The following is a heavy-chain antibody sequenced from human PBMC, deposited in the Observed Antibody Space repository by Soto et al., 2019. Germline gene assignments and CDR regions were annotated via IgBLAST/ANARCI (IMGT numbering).Heavy chain of an antibody. CDR3: AKEWAEMAASGGMDV. CDR1: GFTFSNYA. D-gene: IGHD6-19*01. J-gene: IGHJ6*02. CDR2: ISYLGSNK. Sequence: QVHLVESGGGVVQPGSSLRLSCAASGFTFSNYAIHWVRQAPGKGLEWVAVISYLGSNKYYGDSVKGRFTISRDNSKNALYRQMSSLTAEDTAVYFCAKEWAEMAASGGMDVWGQGTTVIVSS. V-gene: IGHV3-30*18.